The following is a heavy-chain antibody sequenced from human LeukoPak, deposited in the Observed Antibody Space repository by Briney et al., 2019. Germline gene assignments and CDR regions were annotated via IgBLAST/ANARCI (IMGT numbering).Heavy chain of an antibody. V-gene: IGHV1-2*02. J-gene: IGHJ4*02. CDR1: GYTFTGYY. Sequence: GASVKVSCKASGYTFTGYYMHWVRQAPGQGLEWMGWINPNSGGTNYAQKFQARVTMTRDTSISTAYMELSRLRSDDTAVYYCARAGYCSGGSCYGGMNYWGQGTLVTVSS. CDR2: INPNSGGT. CDR3: ARAGYCSGGSCYGGMNY. D-gene: IGHD2-15*01.